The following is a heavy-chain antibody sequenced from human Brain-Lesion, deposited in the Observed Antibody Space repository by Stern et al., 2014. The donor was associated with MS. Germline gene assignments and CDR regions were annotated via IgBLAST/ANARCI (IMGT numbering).Heavy chain of an antibody. V-gene: IGHV4-4*02. J-gene: IGHJ3*02. D-gene: IGHD1-14*01. CDR3: ARELPDLNAFDI. CDR2: IYHSGVT. Sequence: VQLVESGPGLVKPSGTLSLTCAVSGGSISSSNWWSWVRQSPGKGLEWIGKIYHSGVTKYSPSFESRVIISGDKSKNQFSLKLSYVTAADTAVYYCARELPDLNAFDIWGQGTMVTVSS. CDR1: GGSISSSNW.